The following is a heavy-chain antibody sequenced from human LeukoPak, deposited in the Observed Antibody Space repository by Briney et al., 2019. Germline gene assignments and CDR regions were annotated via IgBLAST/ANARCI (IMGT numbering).Heavy chain of an antibody. CDR1: GFTFSSYA. J-gene: IGHJ4*02. V-gene: IGHV3-21*01. CDR3: ARERDSYGSDY. D-gene: IGHD5-18*01. CDR2: ISSSSSYI. Sequence: GGSLRLSCAASGFTFSSYAMSWVRQAPGKGLEWVSSISSSSSYIYYADSVKGRFTISRDNAKNSLYLQMNSLRAEDTAVYYCARERDSYGSDYWGQGTLVTVSS.